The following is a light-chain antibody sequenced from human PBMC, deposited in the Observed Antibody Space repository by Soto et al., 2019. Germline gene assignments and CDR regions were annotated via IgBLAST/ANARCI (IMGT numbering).Light chain of an antibody. J-gene: IGKJ1*01. CDR2: AAS. V-gene: IGKV1-39*01. CDR1: QSIGGF. Sequence: DIQMTQSPSSLSASVGDRVTITCRASQSIGGFLNWYQQKLGKAPKLLIYAASSLQSGVPSRFSGSGSGTEFTLTISSLQPDDFATYYCQQYNSYGTFGQGTKVDIK. CDR3: QQYNSYGT.